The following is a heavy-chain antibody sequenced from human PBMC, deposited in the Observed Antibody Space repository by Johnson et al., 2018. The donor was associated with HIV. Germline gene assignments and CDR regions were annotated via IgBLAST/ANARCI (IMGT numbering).Heavy chain of an antibody. J-gene: IGHJ3*02. D-gene: IGHD3-9*01. CDR1: GFTFSSYA. V-gene: IGHV3-30*04. Sequence: QVQLVESGGGLVQPGRSLRLSCAASGFTFSSYAMHWVRQAPGKGLEWVAVISYDGSDKYYVDSVKGRFTISRDNAKNSLYLQMNSLRAEDTAVYYCARGGVLRYFDWLFEDAFDIWGQGTMVTVSS. CDR2: ISYDGSDK. CDR3: ARGGVLRYFDWLFEDAFDI.